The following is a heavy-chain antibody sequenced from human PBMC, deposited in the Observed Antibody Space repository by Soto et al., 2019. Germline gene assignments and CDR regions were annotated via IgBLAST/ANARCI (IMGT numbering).Heavy chain of an antibody. CDR3: ARDCFRITMVRGVRYYYYYGMDV. D-gene: IGHD3-10*01. J-gene: IGHJ6*02. CDR1: GGTFSSYA. CDR2: IIPIFGTA. V-gene: IGHV1-69*06. Sequence: SVKVSCKASGGTFSSYAISWVRQAPGQGLEWMGGIIPIFGTANYAQKFQGRVTITADKSTSTAYMELSSLRSEDTAVYYCARDCFRITMVRGVRYYYYYGMDVWGQGTTVTVSS.